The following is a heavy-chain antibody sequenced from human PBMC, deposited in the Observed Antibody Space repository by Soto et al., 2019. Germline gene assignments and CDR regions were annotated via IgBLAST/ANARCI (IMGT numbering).Heavy chain of an antibody. CDR2: IYYSGST. D-gene: IGHD6-13*01. Sequence: SETLSLTCTVSGGSISSYYWSWIRQPPGKGLEWIGYIYYSGSTNYNPSLKSRVTISVDTSKNQFSLKLSSVTAADTAVYYCARDMSNSWYWFDPWGQGTLVTVSS. CDR1: GGSISSYY. V-gene: IGHV4-59*01. CDR3: ARDMSNSWYWFDP. J-gene: IGHJ5*02.